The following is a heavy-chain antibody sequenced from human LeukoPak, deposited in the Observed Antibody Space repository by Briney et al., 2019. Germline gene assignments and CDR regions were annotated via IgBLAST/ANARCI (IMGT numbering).Heavy chain of an antibody. J-gene: IGHJ3*02. CDR1: GYTFTGYY. CDR3: AGSTSGSYHAAFDI. V-gene: IGHV1-2*02. Sequence: ASVKVSCKASGYTFTGYYMHWVRQAPGQGLEWMGWINPNSGGTNYAQKFQGRVTMTRDTSISTAYMELSRLRSDDTAVYYCAGSTSGSYHAAFDIWGQGTMVTVSS. CDR2: INPNSGGT. D-gene: IGHD1-26*01.